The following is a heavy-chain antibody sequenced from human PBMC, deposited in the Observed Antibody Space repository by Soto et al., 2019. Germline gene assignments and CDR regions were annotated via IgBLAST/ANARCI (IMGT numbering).Heavy chain of an antibody. V-gene: IGHV4-59*01. CDR3: ARVHCDTLPGYYMFDY. CDR1: GGSISSYY. Sequence: PSETLSLTCTVSGGSISSYYWSWIRQPPGKGLEWMGYIYYSGSANYNPSLKSRLTISVDTYKNQFSLKLSCVTAADTAVYYCARVHCDTLPGYYMFDYWGQGTLVTVSS. J-gene: IGHJ4*02. D-gene: IGHD3-9*01. CDR2: IYYSGSA.